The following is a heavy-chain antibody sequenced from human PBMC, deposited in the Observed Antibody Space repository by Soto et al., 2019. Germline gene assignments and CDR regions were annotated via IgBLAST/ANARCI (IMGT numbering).Heavy chain of an antibody. CDR2: ISGSGGST. Sequence: GGSLRLSCAASGFTFSSYAMSWVRQAPGKGLEWVSAISGSGGSTYYADSVKGRFTISRDNSKNTLYLQMNSLRAEDTAVYYCAKDLNEATATTGGFDYWGQGTLVTVSS. J-gene: IGHJ4*02. CDR3: AKDLNEATATTGGFDY. D-gene: IGHD2-15*01. V-gene: IGHV3-23*01. CDR1: GFTFSSYA.